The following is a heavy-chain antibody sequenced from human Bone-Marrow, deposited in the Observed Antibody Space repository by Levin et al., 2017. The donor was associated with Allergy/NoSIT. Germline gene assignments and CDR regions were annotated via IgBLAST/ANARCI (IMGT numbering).Heavy chain of an antibody. J-gene: IGHJ2*01. CDR2: INWNGDSI. CDR3: ARVRQAGYYESTGSYRVTLWYFDL. V-gene: IGHV3-20*04. D-gene: IGHD3-22*01. Sequence: GGTLRLSCAASGFIFDQHGMSWVRQAPGKGLEWVSGINWNGDSIDYADSVKGRFTISRDNGRNSLYLQMNGLRAADTALYYCARVRQAGYYESTGSYRVTLWYFDLWGRGTLVTVSS. CDR1: GFIFDQHG.